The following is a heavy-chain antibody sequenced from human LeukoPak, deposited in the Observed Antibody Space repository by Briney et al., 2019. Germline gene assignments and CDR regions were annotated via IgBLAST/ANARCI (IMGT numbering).Heavy chain of an antibody. CDR2: TYYSGST. V-gene: IGHV4-59*08. CDR3: ARHSGVRIQLWRSAGYFDY. D-gene: IGHD5-18*01. Sequence: LETLSVTCMCSLGSLICYHWSCMRPPPWRGREWVSHTYYSGSTNYNTSLKSRDTIFVDTSKNQFSLKLSTVTAADTAVNYCARHSGVRIQLWRSAGYFDYWGQGTMVTVSS. CDR1: LGSLICYH. J-gene: IGHJ4*02.